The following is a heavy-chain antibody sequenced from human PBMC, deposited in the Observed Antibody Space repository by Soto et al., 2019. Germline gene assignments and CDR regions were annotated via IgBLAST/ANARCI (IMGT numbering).Heavy chain of an antibody. CDR3: ARTVGAAYYFDF. Sequence: QVQLQESGPGLVKPSETLSLTCTVSGDSMTKYYWSWIRQPAGKGLEWIGRIYTSGSTNYNPSLKSRVTMSIDTSNTHFSLSLKSVTAADTAVYYCARTVGAAYYFDFGGQGALVTVSS. D-gene: IGHD1-26*01. CDR2: IYTSGST. V-gene: IGHV4-4*07. CDR1: GDSMTKYY. J-gene: IGHJ4*02.